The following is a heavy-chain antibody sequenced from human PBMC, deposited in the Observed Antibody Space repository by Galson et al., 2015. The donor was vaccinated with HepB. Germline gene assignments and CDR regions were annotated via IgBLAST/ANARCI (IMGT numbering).Heavy chain of an antibody. J-gene: IGHJ4*02. D-gene: IGHD2-21*02. CDR3: ARDPGRQYCGGDCYPAVDY. CDR1: GSTFTSYG. V-gene: IGHV1-18*04. CDR2: ISAYNGNT. Sequence: SVTVSCKASGSTFTSYGISWVRQAPGQGLEWMGWISAYNGNTNYAQKLQGRVTMTTDTSTSTAYMELRSLRSDDTAVYYCARDPGRQYCGGDCYPAVDYWGQGTLVTVSS.